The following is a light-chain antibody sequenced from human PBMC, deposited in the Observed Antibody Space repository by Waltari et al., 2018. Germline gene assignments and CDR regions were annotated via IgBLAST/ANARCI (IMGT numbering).Light chain of an antibody. CDR3: QQFISYPRT. Sequence: IQLTQSPSSLSASLGDRVTITCRASQRIHTALACYQQKPGKAPNLLIYDASNLECGVPARFSGSGSGTDFSLTISSLQPEDFATYYCQQFISYPRTFGGGT. CDR2: DAS. V-gene: IGKV1-13*02. J-gene: IGKJ4*01. CDR1: QRIHTA.